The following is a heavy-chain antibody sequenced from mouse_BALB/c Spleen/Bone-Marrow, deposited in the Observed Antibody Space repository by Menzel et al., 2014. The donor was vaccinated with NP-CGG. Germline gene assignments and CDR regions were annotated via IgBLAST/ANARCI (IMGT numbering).Heavy chain of an antibody. CDR1: GFDFSGYW. J-gene: IGHJ1*01. V-gene: IGHV4-1*02. D-gene: IGHD1-2*01. CDR2: INPDSSTI. CDR3: ARPGYYGYQDV. Sequence: VQLQQSGGGLVQPGGSLKLSCAASGFDFSGYWMTWVRQAPGKGLEWIGEINPDSSTINYTPSLKDKFIISRDNAKNALYLQMSKVRSEDTALYYCARPGYYGYQDVWGAATTVTVSS.